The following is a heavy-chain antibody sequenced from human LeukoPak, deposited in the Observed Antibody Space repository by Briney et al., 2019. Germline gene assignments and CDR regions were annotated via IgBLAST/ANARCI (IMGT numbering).Heavy chain of an antibody. D-gene: IGHD3-10*01. CDR1: GFTFNSYA. J-gene: IGHJ3*02. CDR2: ISGSGGST. Sequence: GGSLRLSCAASGFTFNSYAMSWVRQAPGKGLEWVSAISGSGGSTYYADSVKGRFTISRDNSKNTLYLQMNSLRAEDTAVYYCAKYYYGSGSYYEDAFDIWGQGTMVTVSS. V-gene: IGHV3-23*01. CDR3: AKYYYGSGSYYEDAFDI.